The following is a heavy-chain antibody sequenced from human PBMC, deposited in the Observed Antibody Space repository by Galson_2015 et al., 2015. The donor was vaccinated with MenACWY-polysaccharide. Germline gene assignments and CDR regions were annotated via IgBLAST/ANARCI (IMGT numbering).Heavy chain of an antibody. J-gene: IGHJ5*02. Sequence: SLRLSCAASGFSFNTYWMHWVRHAPGKGLVWVSRINGDGGATDYADSVKGRFTISRDNAKNTLYLQMNSLRAEDTAVYYCARAGAKYCRGGNCFFNWFDPWGQGTLVTVSS. D-gene: IGHD2-15*01. CDR3: ARAGAKYCRGGNCFFNWFDP. CDR1: GFSFNTYW. CDR2: INGDGGAT. V-gene: IGHV3-74*01.